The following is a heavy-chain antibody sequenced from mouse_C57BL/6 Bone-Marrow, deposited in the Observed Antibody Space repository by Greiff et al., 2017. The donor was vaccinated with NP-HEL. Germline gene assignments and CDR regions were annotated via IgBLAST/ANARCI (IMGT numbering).Heavy chain of an antibody. CDR1: GFTFSSYA. CDR3: ARGSSRLYAMDY. Sequence: EVQVVESGGGLVKPGGSLKLSCAASGFTFSSYAMSWVRQTPEKRLEWVATISDGGSYTYYPDNVKGRFTISRDNAKNNLYLHMSHLKSEDTAMYYCARGSSRLYAMDYWGQGTSVTVSS. J-gene: IGHJ4*01. D-gene: IGHD1-1*01. V-gene: IGHV5-4*01. CDR2: ISDGGSYT.